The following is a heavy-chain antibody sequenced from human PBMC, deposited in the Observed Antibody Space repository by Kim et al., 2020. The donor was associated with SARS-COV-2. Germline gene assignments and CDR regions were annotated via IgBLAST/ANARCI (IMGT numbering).Heavy chain of an antibody. CDR3: ASGRISAAGTPSYDAFDI. CDR1: GGSINNYY. CDR2: IYYSGST. D-gene: IGHD6-13*01. V-gene: IGHV4-59*13. J-gene: IGHJ3*02. Sequence: SETLSLTCTVAGGSINNYYWTWIRQPPGKGLEWIGYIYYSGSTSYNASLKSRVTISVDTSKNQFSLRLSSVTAADTAMYYCASGRISAAGTPSYDAFDICGHGAMVTVSS.